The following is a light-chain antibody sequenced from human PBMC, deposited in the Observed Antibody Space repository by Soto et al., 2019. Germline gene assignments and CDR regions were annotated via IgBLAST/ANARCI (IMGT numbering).Light chain of an antibody. CDR1: SGHSSYA. V-gene: IGLV4-69*01. Sequence: QLVLTQSPSASASLGASVKLTCTLSSGHSSYAIAWHQQQPEKGPRYLMNLNSDGSHSKGDGIPDRFSGSSSGAERYLTISSLQSEDEADYYCQTWVAGIYVFGTGTKLTVL. J-gene: IGLJ1*01. CDR3: QTWVAGIYV. CDR2: LNSDGSH.